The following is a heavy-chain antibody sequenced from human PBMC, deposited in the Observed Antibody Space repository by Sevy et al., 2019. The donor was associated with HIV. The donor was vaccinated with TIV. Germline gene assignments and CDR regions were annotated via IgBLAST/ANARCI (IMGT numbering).Heavy chain of an antibody. CDR1: GFTFSSYW. CDR3: ARARYGSGSYSLIYYYYGMDV. J-gene: IGHJ6*02. Sequence: GGSLRLSCAASGFTFSSYWMSWVRQAPGKGLEWVANIKQDGSEKYYVDSVKGRFTISRDNAKNSLYLQMNSLRAEDTAVYYGARARYGSGSYSLIYYYYGMDVWGQGTTVTVSS. CDR2: IKQDGSEK. D-gene: IGHD3-10*01. V-gene: IGHV3-7*03.